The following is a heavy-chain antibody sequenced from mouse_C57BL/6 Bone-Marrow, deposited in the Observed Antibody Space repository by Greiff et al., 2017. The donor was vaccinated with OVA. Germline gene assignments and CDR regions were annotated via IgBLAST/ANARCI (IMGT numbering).Heavy chain of an antibody. J-gene: IGHJ4*01. CDR2: IWRGGST. CDR1: GFSLTSYG. Sequence: QVQLQQSGPGLVQPSQSLSITCTVSGFSLTSYGVHWVRQSPGKGLEWLGVIWRGGSTDYNAAFMSRLSITKDNSKSQVFFKMNSLQADDTAIYYCAILYYGSRYYAMDYWGQGTSVTVSS. CDR3: AILYYGSRYYAMDY. V-gene: IGHV2-5*01. D-gene: IGHD1-1*01.